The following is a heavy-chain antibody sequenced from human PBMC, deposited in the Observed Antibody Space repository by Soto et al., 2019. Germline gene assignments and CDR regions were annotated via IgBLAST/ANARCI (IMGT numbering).Heavy chain of an antibody. J-gene: IGHJ5*02. CDR1: GGSISSSNW. CDR3: AARGGYDFWSGPGRFDP. CDR2: IYHSGST. Sequence: QVQLQESGPGLVKPSGTLSLTCAVSGGSISSSNWWSWVRQPPGKGLEWIGEIYHSGSTNYNPSLKSRVTISVDKSKNQFSLKLSSVTAADTAVYYCAARGGYDFWSGPGRFDPWGQGTLVTVSS. D-gene: IGHD3-3*01. V-gene: IGHV4-4*02.